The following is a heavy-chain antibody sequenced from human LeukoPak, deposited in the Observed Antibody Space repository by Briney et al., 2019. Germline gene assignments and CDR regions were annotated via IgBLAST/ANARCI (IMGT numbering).Heavy chain of an antibody. Sequence: SETLSLTCTVSGGSISSYYWSCIRQSAGKGLEWIGRIFTSGTTNFNPSLKSRVTMSLDTSKNQFSLKLSSVTAADTAMFYCARETITVPALGAFDIWGQGTMVTVSS. V-gene: IGHV4-4*07. J-gene: IGHJ3*02. CDR1: GGSISSYY. CDR3: ARETITVPALGAFDI. D-gene: IGHD3-22*01. CDR2: IFTSGTT.